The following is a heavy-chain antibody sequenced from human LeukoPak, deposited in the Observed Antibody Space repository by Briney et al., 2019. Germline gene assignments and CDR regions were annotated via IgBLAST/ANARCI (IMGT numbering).Heavy chain of an antibody. V-gene: IGHV4-39*01. Sequence: NPSETLSLTRTVSGGSISSSSYYWGWIRQPPGKGLEWIGSIYYSGSTYYNPSLKSRVTISVDTSKNQFSLKLSSVTAADTAVYYCGRLSNSSHLFDYWGQGTLVTVSS. CDR1: GGSISSSSYY. D-gene: IGHD6-6*01. CDR3: GRLSNSSHLFDY. J-gene: IGHJ4*02. CDR2: IYYSGST.